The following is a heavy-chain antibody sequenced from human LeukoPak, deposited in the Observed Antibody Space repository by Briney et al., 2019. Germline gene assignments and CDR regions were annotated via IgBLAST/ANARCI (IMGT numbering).Heavy chain of an antibody. CDR3: AREVKQSSYYYDSSGYYYVPGDYGMDV. CDR2: IYSGGST. V-gene: IGHV3-53*04. CDR1: GFTVSSNY. Sequence: GGSLRLSCAASGFTVSSNYMSWVRQAPGKGLEWVSVIYSGGSTYYADSAKGRFTISRHNSKNTLYLQMNSLRAEDTAVYYCAREVKQSSYYYDSSGYYYVPGDYGMDVWGQGTTVTVSS. D-gene: IGHD3-22*01. J-gene: IGHJ6*02.